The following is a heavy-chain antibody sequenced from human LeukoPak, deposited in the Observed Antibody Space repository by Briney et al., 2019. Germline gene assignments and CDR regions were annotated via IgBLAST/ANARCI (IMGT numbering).Heavy chain of an antibody. CDR2: IIPIFGTA. V-gene: IGHV1-69*13. CDR1: GGAFSSYA. CDR3: ARGGANYDYVWGSSNWFDP. D-gene: IGHD3-16*01. Sequence: ASVKVSCKASGGAFSSYAISWVRQAPGQGLEWMGGIIPIFGTANYAQKFQGRVTITADESTSTAYMELSSLRSEDTAVYYCARGGANYDYVWGSSNWFDPWGQGTLVTVSS. J-gene: IGHJ5*02.